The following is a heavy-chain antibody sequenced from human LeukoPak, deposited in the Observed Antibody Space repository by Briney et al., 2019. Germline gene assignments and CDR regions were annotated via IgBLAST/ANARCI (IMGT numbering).Heavy chain of an antibody. J-gene: IGHJ5*02. CDR2: ISSSSRTI. CDR1: GFTFSSYS. D-gene: IGHD6-19*01. V-gene: IGHV3-48*01. CDR3: AKVPPLYTSGRVGWFDP. Sequence: GGSLRLSCAASGFTFSSYSMNWVRQAPGKGLEWVSYISSSSRTIYYADSVKGRFTISRDNAKNSLYLQMNSLRAEDTAVYFCAKVPPLYTSGRVGWFDPWGQGTLVTVSS.